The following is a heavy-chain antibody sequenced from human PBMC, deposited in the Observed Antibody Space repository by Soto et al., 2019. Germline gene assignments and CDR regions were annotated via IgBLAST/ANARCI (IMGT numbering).Heavy chain of an antibody. CDR3: ESRDPGTSVDY. J-gene: IGHJ4*02. D-gene: IGHD1-7*01. Sequence: SETLSLTCAVSGGSFTSNNWWTWVRQPPGQGLEWIGEIYRTGSTNYNPSLKSRVTISLDKSENQFSLKVTSLTAADTAVYYCESRDPGTSVDYWGEGTLVTVSS. CDR2: IYRTGST. CDR1: GGSFTSNNW. V-gene: IGHV4-4*02.